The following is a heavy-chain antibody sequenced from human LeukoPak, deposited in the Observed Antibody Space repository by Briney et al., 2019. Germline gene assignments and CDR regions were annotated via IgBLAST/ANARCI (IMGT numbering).Heavy chain of an antibody. D-gene: IGHD3-16*02. Sequence: SQTLSLTCTVSGGSIDSTNWWNWVRQPPGKGLEWIGEIHHDGRINYDPSLKSRVTLSVDKSKNQFSLRLNSVTAADTAMYYCARSHDHLWGNYPDYWGQGTLVTVSS. CDR2: IHHDGRI. V-gene: IGHV4-4*02. CDR3: ARSHDHLWGNYPDY. CDR1: GGSIDSTNW. J-gene: IGHJ4*02.